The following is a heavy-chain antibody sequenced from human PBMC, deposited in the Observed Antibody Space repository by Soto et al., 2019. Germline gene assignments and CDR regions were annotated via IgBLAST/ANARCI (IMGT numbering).Heavy chain of an antibody. CDR3: PKDRHYYVSSEFDY. J-gene: IGHJ4*02. D-gene: IGHD3-22*01. V-gene: IGHV3-23*01. CDR1: GFTFSSYA. Sequence: GGSLRLSCAASGFTFSSYAMSWVRQAPGKGLEWVSAISGSGGSTYYADSVKGRFTITRDNSKNTVYLQMNSLRAEDTAVYYCPKDRHYYVSSEFDYWGQGTLVTVSS. CDR2: ISGSGGST.